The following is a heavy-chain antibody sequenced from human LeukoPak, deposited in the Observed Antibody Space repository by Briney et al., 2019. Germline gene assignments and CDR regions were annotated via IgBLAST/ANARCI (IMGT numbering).Heavy chain of an antibody. CDR2: ISGRGGST. CDR3: ARRSGIAVAGAFDC. Sequence: PGGSLRLSCAASGFTFSSYAMSWVRQAPGKGLEWVSAISGRGGSTYYADSVKGRFTIPRDNSKNTLYLQMNSLRAEDTAVYYCARRSGIAVAGAFDCWGQGTLVTVSS. CDR1: GFTFSSYA. D-gene: IGHD6-19*01. J-gene: IGHJ4*02. V-gene: IGHV3-23*01.